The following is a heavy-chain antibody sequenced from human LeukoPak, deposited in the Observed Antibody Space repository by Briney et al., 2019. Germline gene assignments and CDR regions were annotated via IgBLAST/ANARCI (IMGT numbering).Heavy chain of an antibody. V-gene: IGHV3-21*01. CDR3: ARSDTAMVNGFDY. CDR2: ISSSSSYI. CDR1: GFTFSSFW. Sequence: GGSLRLSCAASGFTFSSFWMNWVRQAPGKGLEWVSSISSSSSYIYYADSVKGRFTISRDNAKNSLYLQMNSLRAEDTAVYYCARSDTAMVNGFDYWGQGTLVTVSS. D-gene: IGHD5-18*01. J-gene: IGHJ4*02.